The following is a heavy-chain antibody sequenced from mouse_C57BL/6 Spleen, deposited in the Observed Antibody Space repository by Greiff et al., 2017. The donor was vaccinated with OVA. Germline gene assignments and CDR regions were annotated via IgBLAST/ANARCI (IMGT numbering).Heavy chain of an antibody. J-gene: IGHJ4*01. CDR2: IHPNSGST. CDR1: GYTFTSYW. Sequence: QVQLQQPGAELVKPGASVKLSCKASGYTFTSYWMHWVKQRPGQGLEWIGMIHPNSGSTNYNEKFKSKATLTVDKSSSTAYMQLSSLTSEDSAVYYCARSMGISYVGAMDYWGQGTSVTVSS. V-gene: IGHV1-64*01. CDR3: ARSMGISYVGAMDY. D-gene: IGHD1-1*01.